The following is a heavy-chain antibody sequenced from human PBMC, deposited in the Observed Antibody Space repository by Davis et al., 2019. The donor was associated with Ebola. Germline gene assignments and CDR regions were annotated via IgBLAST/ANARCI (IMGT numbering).Heavy chain of an antibody. J-gene: IGHJ4*02. D-gene: IGHD2-2*01. Sequence: PSETLSLTCTVSGGSISSHYWTWIRQPPGKELEWIGYIYYSGSTNYNPSLKSRVTISVDKSKNQSSLKLRSVTAADTALYYCTREACTSTSCYDYFDYWGQGTLVTVSS. CDR3: TREACTSTSCYDYFDY. CDR2: IYYSGST. CDR1: GGSISSHY. V-gene: IGHV4-59*11.